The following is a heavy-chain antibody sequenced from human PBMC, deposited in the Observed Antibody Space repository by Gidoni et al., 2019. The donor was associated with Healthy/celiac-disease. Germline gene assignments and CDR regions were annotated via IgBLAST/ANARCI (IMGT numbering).Heavy chain of an antibody. CDR1: GFTFSSYA. J-gene: IGHJ4*02. CDR2: ISGSGGST. V-gene: IGHV3-23*01. CDR3: AKDRDDYDFWSGYYLFDY. Sequence: EVQLLESGGGLVQPGGSLRLSCAASGFTFSSYAMSWVRQAPGKGLEWVSAISGSGGSTYYADSVKGRFTISRDNSKNTLYLQMNSLRAEDTAVYYCAKDRDDYDFWSGYYLFDYWGQGTLVTVSS. D-gene: IGHD3-3*01.